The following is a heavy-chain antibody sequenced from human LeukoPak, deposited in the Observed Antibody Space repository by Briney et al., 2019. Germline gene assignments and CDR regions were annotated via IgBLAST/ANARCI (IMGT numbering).Heavy chain of an antibody. D-gene: IGHD5-12*01. CDR3: ARAPYSGYDFLIDY. CDR1: GGSISSGGYY. Sequence: SETLSLTCTVSGGSISSGGYYWSWIHQHPGKGLEWIGYIYYSGSTYYNPSLKSRVTISVDTSKNQFSLKLSSVTAADTAVYYCARAPYSGYDFLIDYWGQGTLVTVSS. CDR2: IYYSGST. J-gene: IGHJ4*02. V-gene: IGHV4-31*03.